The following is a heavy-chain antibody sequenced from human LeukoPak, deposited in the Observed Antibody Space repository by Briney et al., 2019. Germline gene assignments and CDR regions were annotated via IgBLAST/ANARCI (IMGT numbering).Heavy chain of an antibody. J-gene: IGHJ6*02. Sequence: ASVKVSCKASGYTFTSYGISWVRQAPGQGLEWRGWISAYNGNTNYAQKLQGRVTMTTDTSTSTAYMELSRLRSDDTAVYYCARGDISSSWYTVIYYYYGMDVWGQGTTVTVSS. CDR2: ISAYNGNT. CDR1: GYTFTSYG. D-gene: IGHD6-13*01. CDR3: ARGDISSSWYTVIYYYYGMDV. V-gene: IGHV1-18*01.